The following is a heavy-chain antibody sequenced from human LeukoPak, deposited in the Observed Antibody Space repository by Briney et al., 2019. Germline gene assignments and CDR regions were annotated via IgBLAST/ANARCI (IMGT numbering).Heavy chain of an antibody. CDR2: MKSKTDGGTT. Sequence: PGGSLRLSCAASGFTFNNAWMSWVRQTPGKGLEWVGRMKSKTDGGTTDYAAPVKGRSTISRDDSKNTLYLEMNSLKIEDTAVYYCTPSKGFWGQGTLVTVSS. V-gene: IGHV3-15*01. J-gene: IGHJ4*02. CDR1: GFTFNNAW. CDR3: TPSKGF.